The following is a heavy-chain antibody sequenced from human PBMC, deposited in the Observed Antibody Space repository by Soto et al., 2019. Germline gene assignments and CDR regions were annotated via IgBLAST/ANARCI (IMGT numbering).Heavy chain of an antibody. D-gene: IGHD3-16*01. CDR1: GGSFSGYY. CDR2: INHSGST. J-gene: IGHJ4*02. Sequence: SETLSLTCAVYGGSFSGYYWSWIRQPPGKGLEWIGEINHSGSTNYNPSLKSRVTISEDTTKNQFSLKLSSVTAADTAVYYCARGRLGAMGYWGQGTLHTVSS. CDR3: ARGRLGAMGY. V-gene: IGHV4-34*01.